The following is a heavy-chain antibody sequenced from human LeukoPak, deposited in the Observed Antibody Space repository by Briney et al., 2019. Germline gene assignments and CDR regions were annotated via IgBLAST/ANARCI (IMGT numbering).Heavy chain of an antibody. CDR2: INHSGST. CDR1: GGSFSGYY. V-gene: IGHV4-34*01. D-gene: IGHD1-26*01. J-gene: IGHJ4*02. CDR3: ARDSIVGLTVLVY. Sequence: SETLSLTCAVYGGSFSGYYWSWIRQPPGKGLEWIGEINHSGSTNYNPSLKSRVTISVDTSKNQFSLKLSSVTAADTAVYYCARDSIVGLTVLVYWGQGTLVTVSS.